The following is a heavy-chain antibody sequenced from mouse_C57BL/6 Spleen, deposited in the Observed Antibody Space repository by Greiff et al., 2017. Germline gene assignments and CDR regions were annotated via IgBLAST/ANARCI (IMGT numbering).Heavy chain of an antibody. J-gene: IGHJ4*01. Sequence: QVQLQQPGAELVKPGASVKLSCKASGYTFTSYWMHWVKQRPGQGLEWIGMIHPNSGSTNYNEKFKSKATLTVDQSSSTAYMQLSSLTSEDSAVYYCARRNYYGSSPWAMDYGGQGTSVTVSS. D-gene: IGHD1-1*01. CDR3: ARRNYYGSSPWAMDY. V-gene: IGHV1-64*01. CDR1: GYTFTSYW. CDR2: IHPNSGST.